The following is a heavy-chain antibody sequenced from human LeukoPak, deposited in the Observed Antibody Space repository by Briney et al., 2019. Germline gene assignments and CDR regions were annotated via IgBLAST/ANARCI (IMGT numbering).Heavy chain of an antibody. J-gene: IGHJ5*02. CDR3: ARDIMTYAT. Sequence: SETLSLTCTVSGGSISSSSYYWGWIRQPPGKGLEWIGSIYYSGSTYYNPSLKSRVTISVDTSKNQFSLKLSSVTAADTAVYYCARDIMTYATWGQGTLVTVSS. CDR1: GGSISSSSYY. CDR2: IYYSGST. V-gene: IGHV4-39*07.